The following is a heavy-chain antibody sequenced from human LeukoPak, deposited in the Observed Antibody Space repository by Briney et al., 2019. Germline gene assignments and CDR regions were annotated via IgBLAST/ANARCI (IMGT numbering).Heavy chain of an antibody. CDR3: ARAARGYCSSTSCKRWFDP. V-gene: IGHV1-8*01. CDR2: MNPNSGNT. Sequence: ASVKVSCKASGYTFTSYDINWVRHATGQGLESMGWMNPNSGNTGYAQKFQGRVTMTRNTSKSTAYMELSSLRSEDTDVYYCARAARGYCSSTSCKRWFDPWGQGTLVTVSS. J-gene: IGHJ5*02. D-gene: IGHD2-2*01. CDR1: GYTFTSYD.